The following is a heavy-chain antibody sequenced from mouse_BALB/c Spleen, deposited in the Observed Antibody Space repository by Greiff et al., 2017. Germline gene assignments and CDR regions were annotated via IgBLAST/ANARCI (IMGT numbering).Heavy chain of an antibody. Sequence: DVHLVESGGGLVQPGGSRKLSCAASGFTFSSFGMHWVRQAPEKGLEWVAYISSGSSTIYYADTVKGRFTISRDNPKNTLFLQMTSLRSEDTAMYYCARSLVSYFDYWGQGTTLTVSS. V-gene: IGHV5-17*02. CDR2: ISSGSSTI. CDR3: ARSLVSYFDY. J-gene: IGHJ2*01. D-gene: IGHD2-10*02. CDR1: GFTFSSFG.